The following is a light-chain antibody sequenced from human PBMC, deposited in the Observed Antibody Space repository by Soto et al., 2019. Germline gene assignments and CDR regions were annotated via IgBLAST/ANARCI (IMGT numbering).Light chain of an antibody. CDR3: QQYVTSPWA. V-gene: IGKV3-11*02. CDR2: DSS. CDR1: QSVGRY. J-gene: IGKJ1*01. Sequence: EMVLTQSPATLSLSPGDRATLSCRASQSVGRYLAWYQQRPGQAPRLLIYDSSNRVTGIPARFSGNGSGRDFTLTISSLEPEDFAVYYCQQYVTSPWAFGQGTKVEIE.